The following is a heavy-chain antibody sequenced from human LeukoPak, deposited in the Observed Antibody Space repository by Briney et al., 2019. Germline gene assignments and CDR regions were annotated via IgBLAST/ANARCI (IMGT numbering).Heavy chain of an antibody. J-gene: IGHJ4*02. Sequence: RASVKVSCKASGYTFTSYGISWVRQAPGQGLEWMGWISAYNGNTNYAQKLQGRVTMTTDTSTSTAYMELRSLRSDDTAVYYCARLTLGYCSGGSCYPPLDWGQGTLVTVSS. CDR1: GYTFTSYG. CDR2: ISAYNGNT. D-gene: IGHD2-15*01. CDR3: ARLTLGYCSGGSCYPPLD. V-gene: IGHV1-18*01.